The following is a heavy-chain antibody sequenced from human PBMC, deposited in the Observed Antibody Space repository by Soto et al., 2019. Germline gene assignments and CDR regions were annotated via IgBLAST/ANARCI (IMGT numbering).Heavy chain of an antibody. D-gene: IGHD3-10*01. CDR3: ARSAGAHPGGPSDWFDP. J-gene: IGHJ5*02. Sequence: KASETLSLTCAVYGGSFSGYYWSWIRQPPGKGLEWIGEINHSGSTNYNPSLKSRVTISVDTSKNQFSLKLSSVTAADTAVYYCARSAGAHPGGPSDWFDPWGQGTLVTVSS. V-gene: IGHV4-34*01. CDR1: GGSFSGYY. CDR2: INHSGST.